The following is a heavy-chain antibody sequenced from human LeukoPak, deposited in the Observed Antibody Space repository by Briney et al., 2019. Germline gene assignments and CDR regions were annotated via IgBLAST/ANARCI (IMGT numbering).Heavy chain of an antibody. V-gene: IGHV4-30-2*01. CDR3: ARERRDCTNGVCYVGLDY. Sequence: PSETPSLTCTVSGGSISSGGYYWSWIRQPPGKGLEWIGYIYHSGSTYYNPSLKSRVTISVDRSKNRFSLKLSSVTAADTAVYYCARERRDCTNGVCYVGLDYWGQGTLVTVSS. CDR1: GGSISSGGYY. J-gene: IGHJ4*02. D-gene: IGHD2-8*01. CDR2: IYHSGST.